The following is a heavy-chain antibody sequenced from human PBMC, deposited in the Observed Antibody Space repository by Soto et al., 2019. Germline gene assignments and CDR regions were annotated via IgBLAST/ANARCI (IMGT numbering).Heavy chain of an antibody. CDR2: INHSGST. CDR3: ARHNYGSGSTYFDY. Sequence: SETLSLTCTVSGGSISNGDYFWSWIRQPPGKGLEWIGEINHSGSTNYNPSLKSRVTISVDTSKNQFSLKLNSMTAADTAVYYCARHNYGSGSTYFDYWGQGTLVTVSS. J-gene: IGHJ4*02. CDR1: GGSISNGDYF. D-gene: IGHD3-10*01. V-gene: IGHV4-30-4*01.